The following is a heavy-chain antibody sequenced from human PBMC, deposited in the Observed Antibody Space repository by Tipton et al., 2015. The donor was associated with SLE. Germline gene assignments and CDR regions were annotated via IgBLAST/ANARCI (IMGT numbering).Heavy chain of an antibody. Sequence: QLVQSGAEVRKPGESLKISCKASGYSFTSHWIGWVRQMPGKGLEWVGIIYPGDSDTRYSPSFEGQVTISAAKSISTAYLQWSSLKVPDTAVYYCARSLFRYCTGGGCYSGWFDPWGQGTLVTVSS. J-gene: IGHJ5*02. CDR1: GYSFTSHW. CDR2: IYPGDSDT. V-gene: IGHV5-51*03. D-gene: IGHD2-15*01. CDR3: ARSLFRYCTGGGCYSGWFDP.